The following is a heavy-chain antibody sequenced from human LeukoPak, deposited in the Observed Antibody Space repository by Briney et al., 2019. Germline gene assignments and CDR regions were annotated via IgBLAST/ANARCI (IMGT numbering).Heavy chain of an antibody. Sequence: GGSLRLSCAASGFTFSSYEMNWARQAPGKGLEWVSYISSSGSTIYYADSVKGRFTISRDNAKNSLYLQMTSLRAEDTAVYYCARDWAVRGVVSYYYGMDVWAKGPRSPSPQ. CDR1: GFTFSSYE. CDR2: ISSSGSTI. CDR3: ARDWAVRGVVSYYYGMDV. V-gene: IGHV3-48*03. J-gene: IGHJ6*04. D-gene: IGHD3-10*01.